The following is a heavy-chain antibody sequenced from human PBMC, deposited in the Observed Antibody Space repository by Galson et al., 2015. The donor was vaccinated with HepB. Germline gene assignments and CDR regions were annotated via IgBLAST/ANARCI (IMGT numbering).Heavy chain of an antibody. CDR3: ARHQVVAATLSYMDV. CDR2: IYPGDSDT. J-gene: IGHJ6*03. D-gene: IGHD2-15*01. V-gene: IGHV5-51*01. CDR1: GYSFTSYW. Sequence: QSGAEVKKPGESLKISCKGSGYSFTSYWIGWVRQMPGKGLERMGIIYPGDSDTRYSPSFQGQVTISADKSISTAYLQWSSLKASDTAMYYCARHQVVAATLSYMDVWGKGTTVTVSS.